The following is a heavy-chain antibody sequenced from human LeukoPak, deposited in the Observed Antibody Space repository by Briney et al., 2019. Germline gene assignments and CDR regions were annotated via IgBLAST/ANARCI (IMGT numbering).Heavy chain of an antibody. CDR3: ARAASTVGWFDP. J-gene: IGHJ5*02. CDR2: IWYDGSNK. D-gene: IGHD2-2*01. V-gene: IGHV3-33*01. CDR1: GFTFSSYG. Sequence: GGSLRLSCAASGFTFSSYGMHWVRQAPGKGLEGVAVIWYDGSNKYYTDSVKGRFTISRDNSKNTLYLQMNSLRAEDTAVYYCARAASTVGWFDPWGQGTLVTVSS.